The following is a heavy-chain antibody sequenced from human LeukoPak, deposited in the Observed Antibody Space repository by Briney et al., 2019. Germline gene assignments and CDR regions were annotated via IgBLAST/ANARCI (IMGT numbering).Heavy chain of an antibody. Sequence: GRSLRLSCAASGFTFSSYFMHWVRQAPGKGLEWVADIASDGSHTFCVESVKGRFTISRDNSKNTLYLQMNSLRAEDTAVYFCARERQDTILHSGAFDIWGQGTMVTVSS. V-gene: IGHV3-30-3*01. CDR2: IASDGSHT. CDR1: GFTFSSYF. D-gene: IGHD2-21*01. CDR3: ARERQDTILHSGAFDI. J-gene: IGHJ3*02.